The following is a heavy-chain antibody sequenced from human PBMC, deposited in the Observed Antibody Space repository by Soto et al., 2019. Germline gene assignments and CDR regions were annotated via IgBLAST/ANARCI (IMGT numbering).Heavy chain of an antibody. D-gene: IGHD5-12*01. J-gene: IGHJ3*02. Sequence: PGGSLRLSCAASGFTFSSYAMSWVRQAPGKGLEWVSAISGSGGSTYYADSVKGRFTISRDNSKNTLYLQMNSLRAEDTAVYYCAKSAFSGLPQPDAFDIWGQGTMVTVSS. CDR3: AKSAFSGLPQPDAFDI. CDR2: ISGSGGST. V-gene: IGHV3-23*01. CDR1: GFTFSSYA.